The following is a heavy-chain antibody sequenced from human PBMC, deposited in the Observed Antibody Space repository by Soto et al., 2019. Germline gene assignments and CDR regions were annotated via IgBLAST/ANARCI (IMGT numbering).Heavy chain of an antibody. CDR3: ARSLRWLSSEYFQH. D-gene: IGHD4-17*01. CDR2: IWYDGSNK. Sequence: PGGSLRLSCAASGFTFSSYGMHWVRQAPGKGLEWVAVIWYDGSNKYYADSVKGRFTISRDNSKNTLYLQMNSLRAEDTAVYYCARSLRWLSSEYFQHWGQGTLVTVSS. V-gene: IGHV3-33*01. CDR1: GFTFSSYG. J-gene: IGHJ1*01.